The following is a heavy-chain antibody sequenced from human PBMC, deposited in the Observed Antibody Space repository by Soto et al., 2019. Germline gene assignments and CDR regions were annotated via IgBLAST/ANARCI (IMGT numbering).Heavy chain of an antibody. CDR2: IFYSGST. CDR3: ASTIGYPGPSFDS. D-gene: IGHD1-1*01. V-gene: IGHV4-59*01. CDR1: GGSISSYY. J-gene: IGHJ5*01. Sequence: QVQLQESGPGLVKPSETLSLTCTVSGGSISSYYWSWIRQPPGKGLEWIGFIFYSGSTSYNPSLTSRVPISIATSEDDSCLKLNCVSAADTDVYYCASTIGYPGPSFDSWGQGTLVDAS.